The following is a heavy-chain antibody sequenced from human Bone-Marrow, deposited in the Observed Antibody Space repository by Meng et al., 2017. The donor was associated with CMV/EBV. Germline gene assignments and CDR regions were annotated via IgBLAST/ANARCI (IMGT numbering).Heavy chain of an antibody. J-gene: IGHJ3*02. CDR1: GFVFSNFP. Sequence: GGSLRLSCKASGFVFSNFPMHWVRQAPGKGPEWVAVILYDGANKYYGDSVQGRFTISRDNSKNTLYLQMNSLRAEDTAVYYRASAQGGRAFDIWGEGTMVTVS. D-gene: IGHD3-16*01. CDR3: ASAQGGRAFDI. V-gene: IGHV3-30*03. CDR2: ILYDGANK.